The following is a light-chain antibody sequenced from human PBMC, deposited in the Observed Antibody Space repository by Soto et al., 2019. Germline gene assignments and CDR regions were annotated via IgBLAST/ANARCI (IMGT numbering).Light chain of an antibody. CDR1: QSLVYSDGNTY. Sequence: DVGMTQSPLSLPVTLGQPASISCRSSQSLVYSDGNTYLSWFQQRPDQSPRRLIHKLSNRDYGVPDRFSGSVSGTVFPLRISRVEAQDVAIYYCMQATHWPHTFGQGTKLEIK. V-gene: IGKV2-30*01. CDR3: MQATHWPHT. CDR2: KLS. J-gene: IGKJ2*01.